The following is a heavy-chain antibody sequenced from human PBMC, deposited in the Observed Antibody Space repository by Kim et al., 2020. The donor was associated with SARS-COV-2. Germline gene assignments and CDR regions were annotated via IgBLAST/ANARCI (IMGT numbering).Heavy chain of an antibody. J-gene: IGHJ6*02. Sequence: YAQSGKGRFTISRANSKNTVYIQMDSLRGEDTAVYFCARPHSSAYAYALDVWGQGTTVTVPS. CDR3: ARPHSSAYAYALDV. D-gene: IGHD3-16*01. V-gene: IGHV3-53*01.